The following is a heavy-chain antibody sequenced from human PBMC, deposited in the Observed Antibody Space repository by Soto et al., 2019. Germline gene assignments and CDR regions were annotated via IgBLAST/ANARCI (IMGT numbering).Heavy chain of an antibody. CDR1: GDSVSSNSAA. CDR2: TYYRSKWYN. Sequence: SQTLSLTCAISGDSVSSNSAAWNWISQSPSRGLEWLGRTYYRSKWYNDYAVSVKSRITINPDTSKNQFSLQLNSVTPEDTAVYYCARVGIAARPDAFDIWGQGTMVTVSS. V-gene: IGHV6-1*01. J-gene: IGHJ3*02. D-gene: IGHD6-6*01. CDR3: ARVGIAARPDAFDI.